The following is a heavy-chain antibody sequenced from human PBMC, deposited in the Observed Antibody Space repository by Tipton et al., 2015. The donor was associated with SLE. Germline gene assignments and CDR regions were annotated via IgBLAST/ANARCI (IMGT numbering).Heavy chain of an antibody. V-gene: IGHV4-38-2*01. Sequence: TLSLTCAVSSFSISSGYYWGWIRQPPGKGLEWLGSIYYSGSTYYNPSLKSRVTISVDTSKNQFSLKLTSMPAADTAVYFCARSAYDSLEPWGQGTLVTVSS. D-gene: IGHD5-12*01. CDR1: SFSISSGYY. CDR3: ARSAYDSLEP. J-gene: IGHJ5*02. CDR2: IYYSGST.